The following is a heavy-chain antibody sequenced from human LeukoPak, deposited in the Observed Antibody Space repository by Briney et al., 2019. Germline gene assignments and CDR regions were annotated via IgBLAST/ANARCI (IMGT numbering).Heavy chain of an antibody. D-gene: IGHD3-10*01. J-gene: IGHJ4*02. Sequence: AASVKVSCKASGYTFTSYYMHWVRQAPGQGLEWMGIINPSGGSTSYAQKFQGKVTMTRDTSTSTVYMELSSLRSEDTAVYYCARGSSITMVRGVILGDYWGQGTLVTVSS. V-gene: IGHV1-46*01. CDR2: INPSGGST. CDR3: ARGSSITMVRGVILGDY. CDR1: GYTFTSYY.